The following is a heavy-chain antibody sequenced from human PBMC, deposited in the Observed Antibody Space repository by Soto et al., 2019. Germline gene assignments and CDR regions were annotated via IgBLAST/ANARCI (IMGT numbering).Heavy chain of an antibody. V-gene: IGHV3-13*01. CDR1: GFTFSSYD. J-gene: IGHJ6*03. D-gene: IGHD3-10*01. CDR3: ARAAPFTMVRGLITIPPMDV. Sequence: EVQLVESGGGLVQPGGSLRLSCAASGFTFSSYDMHWVRQATGKGLEWVSAIGTAGDTYYPGSVKGRFTISRENAKNSLYLRMNSLRAGDTAVYYCARAAPFTMVRGLITIPPMDVWGKGTTVTVSS. CDR2: IGTAGDT.